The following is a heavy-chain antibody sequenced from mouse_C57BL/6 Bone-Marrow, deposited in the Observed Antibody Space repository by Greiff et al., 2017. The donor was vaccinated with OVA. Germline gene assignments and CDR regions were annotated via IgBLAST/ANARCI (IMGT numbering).Heavy chain of an antibody. Sequence: DVQLQESGPGLVKPSQSLSLTCSVTGYSITSGYYWNWIRQFPGNKLEWMGYISYDGSNNYNPSLKNRISITRDTSKNQFFLKLNSVTTEDTATYYCAREANWGPRYFDVWGTGTTVTVSS. CDR1: GYSITSGYY. D-gene: IGHD4-1*01. J-gene: IGHJ1*03. V-gene: IGHV3-6*01. CDR2: ISYDGSN. CDR3: AREANWGPRYFDV.